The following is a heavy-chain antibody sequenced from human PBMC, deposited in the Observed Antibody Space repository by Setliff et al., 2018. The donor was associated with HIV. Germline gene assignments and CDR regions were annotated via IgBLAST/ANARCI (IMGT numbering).Heavy chain of an antibody. D-gene: IGHD6-13*01. CDR2: MYISGST. Sequence: SETLSLTCTVSGDSSSSYYCNWIRQPAGKGLEWIGHMYISGSTNYNPSLKSRVTVSLDTSKNQFSLKLSSVTAADTAIYYCARGSRSHGGMFGYWGQGTLVTVSS. J-gene: IGHJ4*02. V-gene: IGHV4-4*07. CDR3: ARGSRSHGGMFGY. CDR1: GDSSSSYY.